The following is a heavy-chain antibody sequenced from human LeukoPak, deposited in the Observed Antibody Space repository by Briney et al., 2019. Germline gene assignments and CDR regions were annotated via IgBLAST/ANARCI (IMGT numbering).Heavy chain of an antibody. CDR3: ARANGMDV. J-gene: IGHJ6*02. Sequence: GGSLRLSCAASGFTFNTYSMNWVRQAPGKGLEWVSFISRVISTVYYADSVKGRFTISRDNAKSSLCLQMNSLRDEDTAVYYCARANGMDVWGQGTTVTVSS. CDR2: ISRVISTV. CDR1: GFTFNTYS. V-gene: IGHV3-48*02.